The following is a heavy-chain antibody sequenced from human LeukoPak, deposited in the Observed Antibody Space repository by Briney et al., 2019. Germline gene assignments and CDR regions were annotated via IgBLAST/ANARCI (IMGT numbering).Heavy chain of an antibody. CDR3: ARAVSGWSRFDP. V-gene: IGHV3-11*04. Sequence: KPGGSLRLSCAASGFTFSDYYMSWIRQAPGKGLEWVSYISSSGSTIYYADSVKGRFTISRDNSKNTLYLQMNSLRAEDTAVYYCARAVSGWSRFDPWGQGTLVTVSS. D-gene: IGHD6-25*01. CDR2: ISSSGSTI. J-gene: IGHJ5*02. CDR1: GFTFSDYY.